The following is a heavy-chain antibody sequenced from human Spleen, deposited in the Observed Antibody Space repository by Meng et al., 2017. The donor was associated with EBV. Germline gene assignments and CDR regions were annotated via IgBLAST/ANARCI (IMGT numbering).Heavy chain of an antibody. J-gene: IGHJ4*02. CDR2: IYFTGST. Sequence: HLQDLGQVSVNPSCPSSLHLPVSWGSVRSGTNYWSWIRQPPGKGLEWIGYIYFTGSTKYNPSLKTRVTISVDTSRNQFSLRLTSVTTADTAVYYCARKLYTDSFFDSWGQGTLVTVSS. CDR3: ARKLYTDSFFDS. CDR1: WGSVRSGTNY. D-gene: IGHD2-2*02. V-gene: IGHV4-61*01.